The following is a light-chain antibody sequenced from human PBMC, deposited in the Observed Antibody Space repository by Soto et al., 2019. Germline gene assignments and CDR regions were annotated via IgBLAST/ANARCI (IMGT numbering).Light chain of an antibody. CDR3: AAWDGSLNGVV. CDR2: SDH. V-gene: IGLV1-44*01. CDR1: SSNIGGHA. J-gene: IGLJ3*02. Sequence: QSVLTQPPSASGTPGQRVTISCSGSSSNIGGHAVNWYQQLPGTAPKLLIYSDHQRPSGVPDRFSGSKSGTSASLAISGLQSEDEADYYCAAWDGSLNGVVFXGGTQLTVL.